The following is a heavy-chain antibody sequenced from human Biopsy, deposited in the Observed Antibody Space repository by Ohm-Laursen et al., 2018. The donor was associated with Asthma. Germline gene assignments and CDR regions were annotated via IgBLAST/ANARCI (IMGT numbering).Heavy chain of an antibody. V-gene: IGHV3-9*01. D-gene: IGHD3-22*01. Sequence: SLRLSCTASGFSFDDCAMHWVRQAPGKGLEWVSSISWNSGNIDYAVSVKGRFTIFRDNAKNSLYLQMQSLRPEDTAFYYCAKSADYYDSTDYLDFWGRGTLVTVSS. CDR2: ISWNSGNI. CDR1: GFSFDDCA. CDR3: AKSADYYDSTDYLDF. J-gene: IGHJ4*01.